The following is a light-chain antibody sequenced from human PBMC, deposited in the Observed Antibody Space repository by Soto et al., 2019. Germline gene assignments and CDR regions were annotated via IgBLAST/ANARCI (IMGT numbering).Light chain of an antibody. CDR1: QSVDTF. J-gene: IGKJ5*01. V-gene: IGKV3D-15*01. Sequence: EVLMTQSPATLSVSPGDRATLSCRASQSVDTFLAWYQQKPGQAPRLLIYDASNRATGIPARFSGSGSGTEFTLTISSLQSEDFAVYYCQQYNNWPPITFGQGTRLEIK. CDR3: QQYNNWPPIT. CDR2: DAS.